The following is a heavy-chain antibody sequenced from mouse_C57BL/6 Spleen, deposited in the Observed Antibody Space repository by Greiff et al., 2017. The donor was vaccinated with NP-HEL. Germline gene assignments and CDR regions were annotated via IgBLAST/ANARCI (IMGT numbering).Heavy chain of an antibody. CDR2: IWSGGST. V-gene: IGHV2-2*01. D-gene: IGHD1-1*01. CDR3: ARGLLLRAFDY. Sequence: VKLQESGPGLVQPSQSLSITCTVSGFSLTSYGVHWVRQSPGKGLEWLGVIWSGGSTDYNAAFISRLSISKDNSKSQVFFKMNSLQADDTAIYYCARGLLLRAFDYWGQGTTLTVSS. J-gene: IGHJ2*01. CDR1: GFSLTSYG.